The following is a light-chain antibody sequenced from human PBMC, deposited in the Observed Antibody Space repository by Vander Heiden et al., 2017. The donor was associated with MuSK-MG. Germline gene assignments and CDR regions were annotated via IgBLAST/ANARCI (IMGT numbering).Light chain of an antibody. CDR3: QQYYSTLPGLT. Sequence: DIQMTQSPSSLSASIGDRVTITCRASQGIYNSLVWYQQKPGKAPKLLLYAASRLQSGVPSRFSGSGSGTDYTLTISSLQPEDFATYYCQQYYSTLPGLTFGGGTKVEIK. CDR1: QGIYNS. J-gene: IGKJ4*01. CDR2: AAS. V-gene: IGKV1-NL1*01.